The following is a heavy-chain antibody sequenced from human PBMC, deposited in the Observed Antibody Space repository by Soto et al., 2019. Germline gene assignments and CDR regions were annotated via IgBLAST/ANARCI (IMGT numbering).Heavy chain of an antibody. CDR3: ARLQLVHKVIDY. D-gene: IGHD1-1*01. Sequence: SETLSLTCTVSGDSISTYYWSWIRQAPGKGLQWIGYTFYSGGTAYNPSLKSRVTMSLDMSKKQISLNLSSVTTADTATYFCARLQLVHKVIDYWGQRTLVTVS. J-gene: IGHJ4*02. V-gene: IGHV4-59*01. CDR2: TFYSGGT. CDR1: GDSISTYY.